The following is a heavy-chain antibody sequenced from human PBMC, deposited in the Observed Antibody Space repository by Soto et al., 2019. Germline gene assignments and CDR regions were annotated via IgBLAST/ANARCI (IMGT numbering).Heavy chain of an antibody. J-gene: IGHJ6*02. Sequence: EVQLVESGGGLVQPGGSLRLSCAASGFTFSSYDMHWVRQATGKGLEWVSAIGTAGDTYYPGSVKGRFTISRDNSKNTLYLQMNSLTAEDTAVYYCAKLAASDYQYNYPMDVWGQGTTVTVSS. CDR2: IGTAGDT. CDR1: GFTFSSYD. CDR3: AKLAASDYQYNYPMDV. V-gene: IGHV3-13*01. D-gene: IGHD1-1*01.